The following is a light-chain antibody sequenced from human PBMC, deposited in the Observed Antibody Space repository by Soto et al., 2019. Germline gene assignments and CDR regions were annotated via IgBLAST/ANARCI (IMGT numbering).Light chain of an antibody. J-gene: IGKJ2*01. V-gene: IGKV4-1*01. CDR3: QQYYSTSGT. CDR2: WAS. Sequence: DIVMTQSPDSLAVSLGERATINCKSNQSVLYSSNNKNYLAWYQQKPGQPPKLLIYWASTRESGVPDRFSGSGSGTDFTLTISSLQAEDVAVYYCQQYYSTSGTFGQGTKLEIK. CDR1: QSVLYSSNNKNY.